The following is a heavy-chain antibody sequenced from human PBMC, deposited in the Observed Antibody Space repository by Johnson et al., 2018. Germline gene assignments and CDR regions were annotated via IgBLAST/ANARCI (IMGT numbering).Heavy chain of an antibody. CDR2: IWYDGSNK. Sequence: QVQLVQSGGGLVKPGGSLRLSCAASGFNFSNYGMHWVRQAPGKGLEWVAVIWYDGSNKYHADSVKGRFTISRDNSKNMLNLQMDSLRDEETAVYYCVRDYYDESGHYMDPWGQGTLVTGSS. D-gene: IGHD3-22*01. J-gene: IGHJ5*02. CDR1: GFNFSNYG. V-gene: IGHV3-33*01. CDR3: VRDYYDESGHYMDP.